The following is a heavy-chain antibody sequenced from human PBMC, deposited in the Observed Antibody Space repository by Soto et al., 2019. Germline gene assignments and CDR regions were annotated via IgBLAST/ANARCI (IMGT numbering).Heavy chain of an antibody. D-gene: IGHD4-17*01. CDR3: ARESSDYGDYGDF. J-gene: IGHJ4*02. V-gene: IGHV3-33*01. Sequence: QVQLVQSGGSVVQPGASLRLSCVASGFTLSRHAMHWVRKAPGKGLEWVAVIWYDGTDKYYADSVQGRFTISRDNPKNTVYLQMDSLRAEDAAVYFCARESSDYGDYGDFWGQGTLVTVSP. CDR2: IWYDGTDK. CDR1: GFTLSRHA.